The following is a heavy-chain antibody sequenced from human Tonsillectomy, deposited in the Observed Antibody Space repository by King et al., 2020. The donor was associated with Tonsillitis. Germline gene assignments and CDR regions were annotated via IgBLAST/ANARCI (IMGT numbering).Heavy chain of an antibody. CDR1: CGSISSYY. Sequence: QLQESGPGLVKPSETLSLTCTVSCGSISSYYWSWIRQPPGKGLEWIGYIYYSGSTNYNPSLKSRVTISVDTSKNQFSLKLSSVTAADTAVYYCARGHIVVVEAFDIWGQGTMVTVSS. D-gene: IGHD2-21*01. V-gene: IGHV4-59*01. J-gene: IGHJ3*02. CDR3: ARGHIVVVEAFDI. CDR2: IYYSGST.